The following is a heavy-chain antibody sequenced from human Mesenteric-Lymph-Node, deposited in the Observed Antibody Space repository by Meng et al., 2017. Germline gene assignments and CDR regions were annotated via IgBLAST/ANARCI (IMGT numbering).Heavy chain of an antibody. CDR1: GGTFSSYA. V-gene: IGHV1-69*05. CDR3: ARDRLKGVSRLGQFDI. D-gene: IGHD3-9*01. J-gene: IGHJ3*02. CDR2: IIPIFGTA. Sequence: SVKVSCKASGGTFSSYAISWVRQAPGQGLEWMGGIIPIFGTANYAQKFQGRVTITTDESTSTAYMELSSLRSEDTAVYYCARDRLKGVSRLGQFDIWGQGTMVTVSS.